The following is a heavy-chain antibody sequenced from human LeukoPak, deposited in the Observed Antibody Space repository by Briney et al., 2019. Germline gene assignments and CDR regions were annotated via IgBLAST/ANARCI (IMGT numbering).Heavy chain of an antibody. V-gene: IGHV3-9*01. CDR2: ISWNSGSI. CDR1: GFTFDDYA. CDR3: AKGLYYDFWSGYKSPYYCYGMDV. J-gene: IGHJ6*02. D-gene: IGHD3-3*01. Sequence: GRSLRLSCAASGFTFDDYAMHWVRQAPGKGLEWVSGISWNSGSIGYADSVKGRFTISRDNAKNSLYLQMNSLRAEDTALYYCAKGLYYDFWSGYKSPYYCYGMDVWGQGTTVTVSS.